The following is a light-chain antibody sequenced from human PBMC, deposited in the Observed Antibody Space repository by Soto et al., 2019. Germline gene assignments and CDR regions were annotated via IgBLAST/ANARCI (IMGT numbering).Light chain of an antibody. CDR1: TGDVGAYNF. CDR2: DAS. V-gene: IGLV2-11*01. J-gene: IGLJ3*02. Sequence: SALTQPRSVSGSPGQSVTISCTGTTGDVGAYNFVSWYQLHPGKAPKLMIYDASKRPSGVPDRFSASKSGDTASLTISGLQAEDEADYYCCSYAGSFTWVFGGGTQLTV. CDR3: CSYAGSFTWV.